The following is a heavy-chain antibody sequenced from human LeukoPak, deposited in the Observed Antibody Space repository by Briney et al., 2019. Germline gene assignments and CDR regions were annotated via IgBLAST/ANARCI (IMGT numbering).Heavy chain of an antibody. CDR2: IKSKTDGGTT. J-gene: IGHJ6*02. V-gene: IGHV3-15*01. CDR1: GFTFSNAW. D-gene: IGHD6-19*01. CDR3: TTHLRSGWSRYGMDV. Sequence: GGSLRLSCAASGFTFSNAWMSWVRQAPGKGLEWVGRIKSKTDGGTTDYAAPVNGRFTISRDDSKNTLYLQMNSLKTEDTAVYYCTTHLRSGWSRYGMDVWGQGTTVTVSS.